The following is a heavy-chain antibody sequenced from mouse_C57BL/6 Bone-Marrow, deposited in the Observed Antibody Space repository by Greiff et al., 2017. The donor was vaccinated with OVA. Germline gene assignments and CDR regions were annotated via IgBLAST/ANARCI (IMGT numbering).Heavy chain of an antibody. Sequence: EVQRVESGGGLVQPKGSLKLSCAASGFTFNTYAMHWVRQAPGKGLEWVARIRSKSSNYATYYADSVKDRFTISRDDSQSMLYLQMNNLKTEDTAMYYCVRGRVYGNPYCFDYWGQGTPLTVSS. D-gene: IGHD2-1*01. CDR1: GFTFNTYA. V-gene: IGHV10-3*01. J-gene: IGHJ2*01. CDR3: VRGRVYGNPYCFDY. CDR2: IRSKSSNYAT.